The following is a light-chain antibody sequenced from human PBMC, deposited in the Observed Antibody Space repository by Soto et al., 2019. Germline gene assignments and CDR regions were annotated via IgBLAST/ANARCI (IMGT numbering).Light chain of an antibody. CDR3: QQYDKWPPT. V-gene: IGKV3-15*01. CDR1: QSISSK. CDR2: GAS. Sequence: EIKMAQSPDTLSVSPGERATLSCRASQSISSKLAWYQQRPGQAPRLLIYGASTRATGVPVRFRGGGSGTEFTLTISGLQSEEFAVYCCQQYDKWPPTFGGGTKVEIK. J-gene: IGKJ4*01.